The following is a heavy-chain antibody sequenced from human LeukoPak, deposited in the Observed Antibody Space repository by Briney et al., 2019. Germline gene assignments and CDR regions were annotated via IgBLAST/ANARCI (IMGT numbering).Heavy chain of an antibody. CDR2: LYYSGST. D-gene: IGHD4-23*01. J-gene: IGHJ2*01. CDR1: GSSISSYY. Sequence: SETLSLTCTVSGSSISSYYWSWIRQPPGKGLEWIGYLYYSGSTNYNPSLKSRVTISIDTSKNQFSLKLNSVTAADTAVYYCARENRIYGGKGGWYFDLWGRGTLVTVSS. CDR3: ARENRIYGGKGGWYFDL. V-gene: IGHV4-59*01.